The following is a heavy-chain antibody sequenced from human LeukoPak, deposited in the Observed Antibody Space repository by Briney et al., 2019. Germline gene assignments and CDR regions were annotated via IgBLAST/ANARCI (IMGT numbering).Heavy chain of an antibody. D-gene: IGHD3-16*01. CDR2: ISSSSTYI. V-gene: IGHV3-21*01. CDR3: AKDRGGSPFDP. J-gene: IGHJ5*02. CDR1: GFTFSTYS. Sequence: PGGSLRLSCAASGFTFSTYSMNWVRQAPGKGLEWVSSISSSSTYIYYADSVKGRFTISRDNSKNTLYLQMNSLRAEDTAVYYCAKDRGGSPFDPWGQGTLVTVSS.